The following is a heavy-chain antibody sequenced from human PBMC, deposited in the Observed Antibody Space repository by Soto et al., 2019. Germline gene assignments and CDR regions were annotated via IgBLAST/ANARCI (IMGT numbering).Heavy chain of an antibody. CDR3: ARQLQRRAATYWFDP. CDR1: GGTFSSYA. J-gene: IGHJ5*02. Sequence: SVKVSCKASGGTFSSYAISWVRQAPGQGLEWMGGIIPIFGTANYAQKFQGRVTITADESTSTAYMELSSLRSEDTAVYYCARQLQRRAATYWFDPWGQGTLLTVSS. D-gene: IGHD2-15*01. CDR2: IIPIFGTA. V-gene: IGHV1-69*13.